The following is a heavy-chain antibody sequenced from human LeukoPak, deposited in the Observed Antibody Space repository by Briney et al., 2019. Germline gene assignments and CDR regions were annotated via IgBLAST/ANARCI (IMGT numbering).Heavy chain of an antibody. D-gene: IGHD3-9*01. CDR3: ARLYDILTGPIDY. V-gene: IGHV7-4-1*02. J-gene: IGHJ4*02. Sequence: ASVKVSCKASGYTFTTYAINWVRQAPGQGLEWMGWINTNTGNPTFAQGFTGRFVFSLDTSVSTAYLQINSLRAEDTAVYYRARLYDILTGPIDYWGQGTLVTVSS. CDR1: GYTFTTYA. CDR2: INTNTGNP.